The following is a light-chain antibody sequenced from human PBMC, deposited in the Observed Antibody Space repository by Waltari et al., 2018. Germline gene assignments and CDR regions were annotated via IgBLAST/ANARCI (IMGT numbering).Light chain of an antibody. V-gene: IGKV1-5*03. CDR3: QQYNSYSLLS. CDR2: RAS. J-gene: IGKJ4*01. Sequence: DIQMTQSPSTLSASVGDRFSISCRASQSISNWLAWYQQKPGKAPKLLIYRASTLASGVPSRFSGSGSGTTFTLTICSLQPDDFATYYCQQYNSYSLLSFGGGTKVEIK. CDR1: QSISNW.